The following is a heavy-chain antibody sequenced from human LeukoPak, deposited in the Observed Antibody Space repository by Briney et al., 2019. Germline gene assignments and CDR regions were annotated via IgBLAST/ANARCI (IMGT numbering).Heavy chain of an antibody. CDR1: GGSINSGSNY. Sequence: SETLSLTCTVSGGSINSGSNYWSWIRQPPGKELEWIGRIYISGSTNYNPSLKSRVTISEASSKNQFSLKLSSATAYDTAVYYCAGDYNGGWYQTDYWGQGILVTVSS. CDR2: IYISGST. J-gene: IGHJ4*02. CDR3: AGDYNGGWYQTDY. D-gene: IGHD6-19*01. V-gene: IGHV4-61*02.